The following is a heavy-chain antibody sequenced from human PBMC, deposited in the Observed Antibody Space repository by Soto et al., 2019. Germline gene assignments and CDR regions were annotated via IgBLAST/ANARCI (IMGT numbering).Heavy chain of an antibody. CDR1: GYSFPNYW. V-gene: IGHV5-51*01. Sequence: RGESLKISCKGSGYSFPNYWIGWVRQMPGKGLEWMGIINPGDSDTRYSPSFQGQVTISAEKSISTAYLQWSSLKASDTAMYYCSRQLLTGHYTYHYTLGGWGQGTTGTVYS. CDR2: INPGDSDT. D-gene: IGHD3-9*01. CDR3: SRQLLTGHYTYHYTLGG. J-gene: IGHJ6*02.